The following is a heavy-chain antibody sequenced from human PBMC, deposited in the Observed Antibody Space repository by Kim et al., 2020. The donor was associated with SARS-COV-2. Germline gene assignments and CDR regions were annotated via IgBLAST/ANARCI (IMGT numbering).Heavy chain of an antibody. J-gene: IGHJ6*02. D-gene: IGHD1-1*01. CDR3: AGTGYYYYGMDV. V-gene: IGHV1-69*02. Sequence: NYAQKFQGRVTITADKSTSTAYMELSSLRSEDTAVYYCAGTGYYYYGMDVWGQGTTVTVSS.